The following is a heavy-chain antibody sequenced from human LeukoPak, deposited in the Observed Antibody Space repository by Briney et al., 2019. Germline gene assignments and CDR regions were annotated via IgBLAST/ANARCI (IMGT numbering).Heavy chain of an antibody. J-gene: IGHJ6*03. D-gene: IGHD6-13*01. CDR3: ARGSGYSSSWYRGHYMDV. CDR2: IYYSGST. V-gene: IGHV4-39*07. CDR1: GGSISSSSYY. Sequence: PSETLSLTCTVSGGSISSSSYYRGWIRQPPGKGLEWIGSIYYSGSTNYNPSLKSRVTISVDTSKNQFSLKLSSVTAADTAVYYCARGSGYSSSWYRGHYMDVWGKGTTVTVSS.